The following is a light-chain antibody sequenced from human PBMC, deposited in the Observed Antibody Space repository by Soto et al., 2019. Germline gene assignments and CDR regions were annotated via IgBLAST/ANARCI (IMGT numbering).Light chain of an antibody. J-gene: IGKJ5*01. CDR3: QQFNNYPIT. V-gene: IGKV1D-13*01. Sequence: IQLTQSPYSLSPSVGDRVAITCRASQGIASALALYQQKPGKPPKLLIYDASSLESGVPSRFSGSGSGTDFTLTISSLQPEDFATYYCQQFNNYPITFGQGTRLEIK. CDR1: QGIASA. CDR2: DAS.